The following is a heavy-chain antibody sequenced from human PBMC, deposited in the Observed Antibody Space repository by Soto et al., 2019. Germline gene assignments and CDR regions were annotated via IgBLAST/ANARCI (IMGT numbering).Heavy chain of an antibody. CDR3: ARDQVEDVWFGELSKTWFDP. CDR1: GYTFTSYY. CDR2: INPSGGST. Sequence: QVQLVQSGAEVKKPGASVKVSCKASGYTFTSYYMHWVRQAPGQGLEWMGIINPSGGSTSYAQKFQGRVTITRDTSTSTVYMELSSLRSEDTAVYYCARDQVEDVWFGELSKTWFDPWGQGTLVTVSS. J-gene: IGHJ5*02. D-gene: IGHD3-10*01. V-gene: IGHV1-46*01.